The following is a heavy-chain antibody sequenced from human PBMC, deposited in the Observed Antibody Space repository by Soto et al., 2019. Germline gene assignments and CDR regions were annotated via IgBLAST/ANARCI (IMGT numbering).Heavy chain of an antibody. CDR1: GGSFSGYY. D-gene: IGHD1-7*01. Sequence: SETLSITCAVYGGSFSGYYWSWIRQHPGKGLEWIGEINHSGSTNYNPSLKSRVTISVDTSKNQFSLKLSSVTAADTAVYYCARDRTSLRYYYGMDVWGQGTTVTVSS. CDR3: ARDRTSLRYYYGMDV. J-gene: IGHJ6*02. CDR2: INHSGST. V-gene: IGHV4-34*01.